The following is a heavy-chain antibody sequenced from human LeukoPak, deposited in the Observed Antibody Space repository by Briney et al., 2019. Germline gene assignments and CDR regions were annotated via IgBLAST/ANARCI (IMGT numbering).Heavy chain of an antibody. D-gene: IGHD7-27*01. CDR2: ISRSSIYI. CDR3: AKRSSTLGTGGYYYYYYMDV. CDR1: GFTFSNYN. Sequence: GGSLRLSCAASGFTFSNYNMNWVRQAPGKGLEWVSSISRSSIYIYYTDSVKGRFTISRDNAKKSLYLQMNSLRAEDTAVYYCAKRSSTLGTGGYYYYYYMDVWGKGTTVTISS. J-gene: IGHJ6*03. V-gene: IGHV3-21*04.